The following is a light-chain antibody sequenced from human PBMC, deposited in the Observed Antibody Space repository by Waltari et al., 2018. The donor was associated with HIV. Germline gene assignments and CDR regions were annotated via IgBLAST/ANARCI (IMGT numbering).Light chain of an antibody. CDR1: QSVSSN. J-gene: IGKJ4*01. CDR2: GAS. V-gene: IGKV3-15*01. Sequence: EIVLTQSPATLSVSPGERATLSCRASQSVSSNLAWYQQKPGQASRLLIYGASTSATGIPARFSGSGSGTEFTLTISSLQSEDFAVYYCQQYNNWPLTFGGGTKVEIK. CDR3: QQYNNWPLT.